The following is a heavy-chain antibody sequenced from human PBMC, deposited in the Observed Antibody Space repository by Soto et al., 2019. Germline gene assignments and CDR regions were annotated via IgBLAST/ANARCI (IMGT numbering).Heavy chain of an antibody. CDR1: GGSISSYY. J-gene: IGHJ5*02. CDR3: ARSVTP. D-gene: IGHD3-10*01. Sequence: PSETLSLTCTVSGGSISSYYWSWIRQSTGKGLEWIGDVYYGGSTVYNPSLKSRVTISVDKSRNQFSLTLTSVTAADTAVYYCARSVTPWGQGTLVTVSS. CDR2: VYYGGST. V-gene: IGHV4-59*01.